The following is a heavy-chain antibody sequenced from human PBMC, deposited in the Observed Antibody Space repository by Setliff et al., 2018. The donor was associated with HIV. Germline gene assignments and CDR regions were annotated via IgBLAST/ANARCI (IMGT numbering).Heavy chain of an antibody. V-gene: IGHV1-69*05. CDR3: ARGGPVLLWFGELYNYYYYMDV. CDR1: GGTFSSYA. J-gene: IGHJ6*03. CDR2: IIPIFGTA. D-gene: IGHD3-10*01. Sequence: GASVKVSCKASGGTFSSYAISWVRQAPGQGLEWMGGIIPIFGTANYAQRFQGRVTITTDESTSTAYMELSSLRSEDTAVYYCARGGPVLLWFGELYNYYYYMDVWGKGTTVTVSS.